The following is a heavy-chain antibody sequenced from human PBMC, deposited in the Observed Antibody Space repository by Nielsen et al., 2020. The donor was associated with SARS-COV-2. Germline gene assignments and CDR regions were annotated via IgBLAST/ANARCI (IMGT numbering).Heavy chain of an antibody. Sequence: GGSLRLSCAASGFTVSSNYMSWVRQAPGKGLEWVSAMSVRGDSTYYADSVKGRFTISRDNSKNTLYLQMNSLRAEDTAVYYCAKTTGGVDYWGQGTLVTVSS. D-gene: IGHD1-14*01. CDR3: AKTTGGVDY. CDR2: MSVRGDST. V-gene: IGHV3-23*01. CDR1: GFTVSSNY. J-gene: IGHJ4*02.